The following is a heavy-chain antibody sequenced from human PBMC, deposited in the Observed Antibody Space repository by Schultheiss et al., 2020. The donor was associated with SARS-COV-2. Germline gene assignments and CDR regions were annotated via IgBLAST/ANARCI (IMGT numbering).Heavy chain of an antibody. V-gene: IGHV1-69*04. Sequence: SVKVSCKASGGTFSSYAISWVRQAPGQGLEWMGRIIPILGIANYAQKFQGRVTITADKSTSTAYMELSSLRSEDTAVYYCARADCGGDCYSGFDYWGQGTLVTVSS. CDR1: GGTFSSYA. D-gene: IGHD2-21*02. CDR3: ARADCGGDCYSGFDY. CDR2: IIPILGIA. J-gene: IGHJ4*02.